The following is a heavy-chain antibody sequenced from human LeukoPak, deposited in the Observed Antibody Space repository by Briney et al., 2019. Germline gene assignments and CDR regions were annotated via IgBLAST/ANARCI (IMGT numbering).Heavy chain of an antibody. J-gene: IGHJ4*02. V-gene: IGHV4-34*01. CDR2: INLRGST. Sequence: SETLSLTCALFGGSFSDYYWSWIRQPPGKGLEWIGEINLRGSTNYNPSLKSRGTIYVDTSKNQFSLRLTSVTAADTAIFYCAGGLGQLDSWGQGTLVTVSS. CDR1: GGSFSDYY. D-gene: IGHD2-2*01. CDR3: AGGLGQLDS.